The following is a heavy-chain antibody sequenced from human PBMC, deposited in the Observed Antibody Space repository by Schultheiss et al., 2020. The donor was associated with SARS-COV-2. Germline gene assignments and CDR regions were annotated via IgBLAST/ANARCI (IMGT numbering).Heavy chain of an antibody. CDR1: GGSISSSNW. Sequence: SETLSLTCAVSGGSISSSNWWSWVRQPPGKGLEWIGYIYHSGSTYYNPSLKSRVTISVDRSKNQFSLKVNSVTAADTAVYYCARNLGSSGYNDYWGQGTLVTVSS. D-gene: IGHD3-22*01. CDR2: IYHSGST. CDR3: ARNLGSSGYNDY. J-gene: IGHJ4*02. V-gene: IGHV4-4*02.